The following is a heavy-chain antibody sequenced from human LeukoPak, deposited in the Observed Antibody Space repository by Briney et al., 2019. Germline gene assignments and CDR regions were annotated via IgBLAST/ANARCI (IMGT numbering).Heavy chain of an antibody. J-gene: IGHJ5*02. D-gene: IGHD2-2*01. Sequence: ASVKVSCKVSGYTPTELSMRWVRQAPGKGLECMGGFDPEDGETIYAQKFQGRVTMTEDTSTDTAYMELSSLRSEDTDVYYCASSGYCSSTSCFNLHNWFDPWGQGTPVTVSS. V-gene: IGHV1-24*01. CDR1: GYTPTELS. CDR2: FDPEDGET. CDR3: ASSGYCSSTSCFNLHNWFDP.